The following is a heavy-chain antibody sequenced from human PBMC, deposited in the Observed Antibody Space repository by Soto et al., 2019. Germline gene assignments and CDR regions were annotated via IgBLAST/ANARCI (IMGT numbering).Heavy chain of an antibody. V-gene: IGHV1-18*01. Sequence: ASVKVSCKASGYTFTSYGISWVRQAPGQGLEWMGWISAYNGNTNYAQKLQGRVTMTRDTSAGTAYMELSSLTSEDTAVYYCARDDAGFSGSHYIDYFNYWGQGALVTVSS. CDR3: ARDDAGFSGSHYIDYFNY. CDR2: ISAYNGNT. CDR1: GYTFTSYG. D-gene: IGHD1-26*01. J-gene: IGHJ4*02.